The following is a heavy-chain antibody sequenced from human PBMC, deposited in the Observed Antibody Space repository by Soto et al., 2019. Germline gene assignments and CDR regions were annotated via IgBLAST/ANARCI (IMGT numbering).Heavy chain of an antibody. CDR2: IYYSGST. D-gene: IGHD3-22*01. J-gene: IGHJ4*02. CDR1: GGSISSYY. Sequence: SETLSLTXTVSGGSISSYYWSWIRQPPGKGLEWIGYIYYSGSTNYNPSLKSRVTISVDTSKNQFSLKLSSVTAADTAVYYCARGSYYYDSSGLDYWGQGTLVTVSS. V-gene: IGHV4-59*01. CDR3: ARGSYYYDSSGLDY.